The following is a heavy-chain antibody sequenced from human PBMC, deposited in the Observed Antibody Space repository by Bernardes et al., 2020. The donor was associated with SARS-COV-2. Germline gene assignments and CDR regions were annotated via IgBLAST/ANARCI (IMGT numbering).Heavy chain of an antibody. J-gene: IGHJ4*02. CDR1: GFTFSKNA. CDR3: AKFGLVVVMGFDY. Sequence: GSLRLSCVASGFTFSKNAMTWVRQVPGKGLEWVSAISGSGGSTYYADSVKGRFTISRDNSKNTLYLQMNSLRAEDTAVYYCAKFGLVVVMGFDYWGQGTLVTVSS. D-gene: IGHD3-22*01. CDR2: ISGSGGST. V-gene: IGHV3-23*01.